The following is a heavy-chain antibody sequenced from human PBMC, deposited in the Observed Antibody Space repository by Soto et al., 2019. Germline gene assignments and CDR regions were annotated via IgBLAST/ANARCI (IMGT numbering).Heavy chain of an antibody. Sequence: SETLSLTCAVSGDSITSDKWWSWIRQPPGKGLQWIGEIYHSGSSKYNPSLKSRVIISVDTSKNQFSLKLNSVTAADTAVYYCARVTGPWGQGTLVTVSS. V-gene: IGHV4-4*02. CDR2: IYHSGSS. CDR3: ARVTGP. J-gene: IGHJ5*02. CDR1: GDSITSDKW.